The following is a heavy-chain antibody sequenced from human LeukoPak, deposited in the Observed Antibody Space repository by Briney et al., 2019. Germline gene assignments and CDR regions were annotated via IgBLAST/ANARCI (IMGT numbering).Heavy chain of an antibody. CDR3: VRTAGYFDY. J-gene: IGHJ4*02. Sequence: SETLSLTCTVSGGSISSSSHYWGWIRQPPGKGLEWIGSIHYSENTYYNPSLKSRVTISVDTSKNQFSLKLSSLTAVDTAVYYCVRTAGYFDYWGQGTLVTVSS. V-gene: IGHV4-39*01. CDR2: IHYSENT. CDR1: GGSISSSSHY. D-gene: IGHD6-25*01.